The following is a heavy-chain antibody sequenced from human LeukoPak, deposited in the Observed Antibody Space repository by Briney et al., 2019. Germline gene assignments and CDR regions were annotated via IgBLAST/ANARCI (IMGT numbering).Heavy chain of an antibody. CDR1: GFTVSGDY. J-gene: IGHJ4*02. Sequence: GGSLRLSCAASGFTVSGDYMSWVRQAPGKGLEWVSVIYSGGSTYYADSVKGRFTISRDTSKNTLYLQMNSLRAEDTAVYYCAKEIWPTVTTPGHTHFDYWGQGTLVTVSS. D-gene: IGHD4-17*01. CDR2: IYSGGST. CDR3: AKEIWPTVTTPGHTHFDY. V-gene: IGHV3-53*05.